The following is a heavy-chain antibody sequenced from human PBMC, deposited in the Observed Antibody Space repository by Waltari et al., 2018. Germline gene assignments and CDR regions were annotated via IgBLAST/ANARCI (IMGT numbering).Heavy chain of an antibody. CDR2: VYPGDSDT. CDR3: ARHPGSSIYDAFDI. J-gene: IGHJ3*02. CDR1: GYRFARFW. Sequence: EVQLVQSGAEVKKPGESLKISCQGSGYRFARFWIGLVRQMPGKGLEWMGIVYPGDSDTRYSPSFQGQVTISADKSISTAYLQWSSLKASDTAIYYCARHPGSSIYDAFDIWGQGTMVTVSS. V-gene: IGHV5-51*01. D-gene: IGHD3-3*02.